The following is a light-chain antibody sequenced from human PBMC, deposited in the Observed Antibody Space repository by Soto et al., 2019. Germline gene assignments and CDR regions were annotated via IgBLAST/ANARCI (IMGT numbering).Light chain of an antibody. CDR2: DAS. CDR3: QQRRDWPLT. J-gene: IGKJ4*01. Sequence: EIVLTQSPATLSLSPGERATLSCRASQSLNSYLAWFQQKPGQAPRLLIYDASNRATGIPARFSGSGSGTDFTLTISSLEPEEFAVYYCQQRRDWPLTFGGGTKVEI. CDR1: QSLNSY. V-gene: IGKV3-11*01.